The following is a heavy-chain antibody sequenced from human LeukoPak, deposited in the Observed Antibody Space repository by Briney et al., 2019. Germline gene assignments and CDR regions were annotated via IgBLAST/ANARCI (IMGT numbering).Heavy chain of an antibody. CDR3: TRMSGIAVAGGAFDI. CDR1: GFTFGDYA. Sequence: GGSLRLSCTASGFTFGDYAMSWFRQAPGQGLEWVGFIRSKAYGGKTEYAASVKGRFTISRDDSKSIAYLQMNSLKTEDTAVYYCTRMSGIAVAGGAFDIWGQGTMVTVSS. J-gene: IGHJ3*02. CDR2: IRSKAYGGKT. V-gene: IGHV3-49*03. D-gene: IGHD6-19*01.